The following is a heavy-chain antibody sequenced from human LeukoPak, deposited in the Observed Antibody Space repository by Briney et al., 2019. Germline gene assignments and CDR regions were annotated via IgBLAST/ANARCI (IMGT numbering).Heavy chain of an antibody. V-gene: IGHV3-30*02. CDR3: AKDGVLLWFGEPRGWFDP. Sequence: PGGSLRLSCAASGFTFSSYGMHWVRQAPGKGLEWVAFIRYDGSNKYYADSAKGRFTISRDNPKNTLYLQMNSLRAEDTAVYYCAKDGVLLWFGEPRGWFDPWGQGTLVTVSS. CDR1: GFTFSSYG. CDR2: IRYDGSNK. J-gene: IGHJ5*02. D-gene: IGHD3-10*01.